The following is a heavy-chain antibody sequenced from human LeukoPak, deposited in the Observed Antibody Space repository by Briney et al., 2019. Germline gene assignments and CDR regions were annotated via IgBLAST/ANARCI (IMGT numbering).Heavy chain of an antibody. J-gene: IGHJ1*01. Sequence: ASVKVSCKASGGTFSSYGISWMRQAPGQGLEWMGGIIPMFNITTYAQNFQGRVTFTADESTTTAYMELSSLRSEDTAMYYCAREMGSLEHWGQGTLVIVSS. CDR2: IIPMFNIT. D-gene: IGHD3-16*01. CDR1: GGTFSSYG. V-gene: IGHV1-69*01. CDR3: AREMGSLEH.